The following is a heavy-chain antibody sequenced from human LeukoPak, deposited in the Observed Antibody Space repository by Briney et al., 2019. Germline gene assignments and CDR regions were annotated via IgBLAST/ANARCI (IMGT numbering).Heavy chain of an antibody. CDR1: GFTFSSYG. CDR3: AKPPDDSSPY. J-gene: IGHJ4*02. CDR2: ITYDGSNK. Sequence: PGRSLRLSCAASGFTFSSYGMHWVRQAPGKGLEWVAVITYDGSNKYYADSVKGRFTISRDNSKNTLYLQVNTLRAEDTAVYYCAKPPDDSSPYWGQGTLVTVSS. V-gene: IGHV3-30*18. D-gene: IGHD6-19*01.